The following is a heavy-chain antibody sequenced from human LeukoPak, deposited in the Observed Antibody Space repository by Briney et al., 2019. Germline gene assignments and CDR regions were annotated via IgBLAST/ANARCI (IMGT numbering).Heavy chain of an antibody. Sequence: PGGSLRLSCAASGFTFSSYGMSWVRQAPGKGLEWVSAISGSGGSTYYADSVKGRFTVSRDNARNSLYLQMNSLRAEDTAVYYCARALYRQHIVVVDAKNCWYFDLWGRGTLVTVSS. CDR3: ARALYRQHIVVVDAKNCWYFDL. V-gene: IGHV3-23*01. CDR1: GFTFSSYG. D-gene: IGHD2-21*01. CDR2: ISGSGGST. J-gene: IGHJ2*01.